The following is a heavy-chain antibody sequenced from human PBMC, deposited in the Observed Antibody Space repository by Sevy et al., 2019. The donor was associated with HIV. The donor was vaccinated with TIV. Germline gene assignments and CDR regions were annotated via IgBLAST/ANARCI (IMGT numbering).Heavy chain of an antibody. CDR3: AKDSGWTHVY. CDR1: GFTFSSYG. CDR2: ITDSGGTT. V-gene: IGHV3-23*01. Sequence: GGSLRLSCAASGFTFSSYGMSWVRQAPGKGLEWVAGITDSGGTTYYADSVKGWFTISIDNSKNTLSLQMNSLRAEDTAIYYCAKDSGWTHVYWGQGTLVTVSS. D-gene: IGHD6-19*01. J-gene: IGHJ4*02.